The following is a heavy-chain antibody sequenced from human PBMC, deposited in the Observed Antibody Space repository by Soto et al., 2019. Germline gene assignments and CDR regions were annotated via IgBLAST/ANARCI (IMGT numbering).Heavy chain of an antibody. J-gene: IGHJ3*02. Sequence: QVQLVESGGGVVQPGRSLRLSCAASGFTFSSYGMHWVRQAPGKGLEWVAVIWYDGSNKYYADSVKGRFTISRDNSKNTLYLQMNSLRAEDTAVYYCARDTAYWGWGALDIWGQGTMVTVSS. CDR1: GFTFSSYG. CDR3: ARDTAYWGWGALDI. V-gene: IGHV3-33*01. CDR2: IWYDGSNK. D-gene: IGHD2-8*02.